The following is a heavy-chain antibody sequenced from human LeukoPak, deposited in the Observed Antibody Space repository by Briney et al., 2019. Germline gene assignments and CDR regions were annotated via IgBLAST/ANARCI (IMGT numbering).Heavy chain of an antibody. Sequence: PGGSLRLSCAASGFTVSSNYMSWVRQAPGKGLEWVSVIYSGGSTYYADSVKGRFTISRDNSKNTLYLQMNSLRSEDTAVYYCARAIEYSSASPVFDYWGQGTLVTVSS. CDR2: IYSGGST. CDR3: ARAIEYSSASPVFDY. CDR1: GFTVSSNY. D-gene: IGHD6-6*01. J-gene: IGHJ4*02. V-gene: IGHV3-53*01.